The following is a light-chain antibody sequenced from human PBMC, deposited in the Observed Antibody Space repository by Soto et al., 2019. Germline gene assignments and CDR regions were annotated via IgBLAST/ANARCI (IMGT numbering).Light chain of an antibody. V-gene: IGKV1-12*01. J-gene: IGKJ4*01. CDR1: QGISSW. Sequence: DIQMTHCTVSEAASVGDKVAITCGASQGISSWLAWYQQKPGKAPKLLIYAASRLQSGVPSRFSGSGSGTDFTLTISSLQPEDFGTYYCQQANSFPLTFGGGTKVDIK. CDR2: AAS. CDR3: QQANSFPLT.